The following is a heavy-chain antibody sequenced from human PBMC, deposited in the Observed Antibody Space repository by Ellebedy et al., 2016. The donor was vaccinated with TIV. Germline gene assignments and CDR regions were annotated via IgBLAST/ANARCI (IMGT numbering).Heavy chain of an antibody. CDR3: SAQSRNYVWDGDF. J-gene: IGHJ4*02. Sequence: SETLSLTCTVSGVSINSGGFYWTWIRQHPGKGLEWLGYIDYSGGTYFNPSLKSRVTMSADTSKNQFSLKLSSVTAADTAVYYCSAQSRNYVWDGDFWGLGTLVTVSS. CDR1: GVSINSGGFY. CDR2: IDYSGGT. D-gene: IGHD3-16*01. V-gene: IGHV4-31*03.